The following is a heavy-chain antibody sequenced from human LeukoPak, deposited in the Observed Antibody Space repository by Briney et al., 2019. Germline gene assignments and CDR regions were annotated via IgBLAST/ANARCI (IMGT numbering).Heavy chain of an antibody. Sequence: ASVKVSCKASGYTFTSYGISWVRQAPGQGLEWMGWISAYNGNTNYAQKLQGRVTMTTDTSTSTAYMELRSLRSDDTAVYYCARDPPDYYGSGSYGSFDPWGQGTLVTVSS. J-gene: IGHJ5*02. V-gene: IGHV1-18*01. CDR2: ISAYNGNT. CDR3: ARDPPDYYGSGSYGSFDP. CDR1: GYTFTSYG. D-gene: IGHD3-10*01.